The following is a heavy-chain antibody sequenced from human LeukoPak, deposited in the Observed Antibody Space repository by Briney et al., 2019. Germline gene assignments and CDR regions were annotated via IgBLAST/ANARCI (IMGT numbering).Heavy chain of an antibody. CDR3: ATRGDYYDSSGYYSYDAFDI. CDR1: GGSVSSGSYY. J-gene: IGHJ3*02. D-gene: IGHD3-22*01. Sequence: PSETLSLTCTVSGGSVSSGSYYWGWIRQPPGKGLEYIGYIYYSGSTNYNPSLKSRVTISVDTSKNQFSLKLSSVTAADTAVYYCATRGDYYDSSGYYSYDAFDIWGQGTMVTVSS. CDR2: IYYSGST. V-gene: IGHV4-61*01.